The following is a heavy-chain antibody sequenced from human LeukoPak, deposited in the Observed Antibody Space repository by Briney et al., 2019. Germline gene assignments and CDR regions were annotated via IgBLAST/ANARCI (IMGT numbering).Heavy chain of an antibody. CDR3: ARDRGSWGAWYFDY. J-gene: IGHJ4*02. CDR2: IYYSGST. CDR1: SGSISSYY. D-gene: IGHD3-16*01. Sequence: SETLSLTCTVSSGSISSYYWSWIRQPPGKGLEWIGYIYYSGSTNYNPSLKSRVTISVDTSKNQFSLKLSSVTAADTAVYYCARDRGSWGAWYFDYWGQGTLVTVSS. V-gene: IGHV4-59*01.